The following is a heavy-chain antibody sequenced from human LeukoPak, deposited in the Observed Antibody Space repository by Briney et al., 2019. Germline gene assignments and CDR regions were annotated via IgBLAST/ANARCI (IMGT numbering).Heavy chain of an antibody. CDR3: STWFGGV. CDR2: IKRKSDGGTA. Sequence: GGSLRLSCAASGFTFSNAWMSWVRQAPGKGLEWVGRIKRKSDGGTADYAAPVKGRFTISRDDSENTLYLQVNSLRIEDTAVYYCSTWFGGVWGQGTLVTVSS. J-gene: IGHJ4*02. CDR1: GFTFSNAW. V-gene: IGHV3-15*01. D-gene: IGHD3-10*01.